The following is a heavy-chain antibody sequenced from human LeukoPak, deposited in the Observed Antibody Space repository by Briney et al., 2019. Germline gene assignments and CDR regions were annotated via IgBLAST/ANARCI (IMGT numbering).Heavy chain of an antibody. CDR2: IYYTGNT. CDR3: ARAWGSSSSRVDY. J-gene: IGHJ4*02. D-gene: IGHD6-6*01. Sequence: SETLSLTCTVSGGSISSSSYYWGWIRQPPGKGLEWIGSIYYTGNTFYNPSLKSRLTISVDTSKNQFSLKLSSVTAADTAVYYCARAWGSSSSRVDYWGQGTLVTVSS. V-gene: IGHV4-39*07. CDR1: GGSISSSSYY.